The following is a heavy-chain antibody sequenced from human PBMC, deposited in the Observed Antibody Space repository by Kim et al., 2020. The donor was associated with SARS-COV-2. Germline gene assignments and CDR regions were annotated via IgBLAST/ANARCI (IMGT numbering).Heavy chain of an antibody. CDR1: GYPLNNFA. CDR3: ASTLAGVFGPDYYYGLDV. D-gene: IGHD3-10*02. Sequence: ASVKVSCKASGYPLNNFALNWVRQVPGQGLEWMGWINTDSGIATYAQAFSGRFVFSFDTSVRTAFLQIRSLKTDDTAVYYFASTLAGVFGPDYYYGLDVWGHGTTVTVSS. J-gene: IGHJ6*02. CDR2: INTDSGIA. V-gene: IGHV7-4-1*01.